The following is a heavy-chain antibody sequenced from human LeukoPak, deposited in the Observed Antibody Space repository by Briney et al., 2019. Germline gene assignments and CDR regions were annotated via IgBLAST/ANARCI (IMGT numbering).Heavy chain of an antibody. J-gene: IGHJ4*02. D-gene: IGHD2-2*01. CDR1: GGSFSGYY. CDR2: INHSGST. V-gene: IGHV4-34*01. CDR3: ARGRYCSSTSCYGRPGDY. Sequence: PSETLSLTCAVYGGSFSGYYWSWIRQPPGKGLDWIGEINHSGSTNYNPSLKSRVTISVDTSKNQFSLKLSSVTAADTAVYYCARGRYCSSTSCYGRPGDYWGQGTLVTVSS.